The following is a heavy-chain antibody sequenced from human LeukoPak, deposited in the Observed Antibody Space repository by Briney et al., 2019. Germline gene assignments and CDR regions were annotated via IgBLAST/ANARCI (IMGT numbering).Heavy chain of an antibody. CDR1: GGSFSGYY. D-gene: IGHD3-22*01. CDR2: INHSGST. CDR3: ARSGHYDSSGSIDY. J-gene: IGHJ4*02. Sequence: SETLSLTCAVYGGSFSGYYWSWIRQPPGKGLEWIGEINHSGSTNYNPSLKSRVTISVDTSKNQFSLKLSSVTAADAAVYYCARSGHYDSSGSIDYWGQGTLVTVSS. V-gene: IGHV4-34*01.